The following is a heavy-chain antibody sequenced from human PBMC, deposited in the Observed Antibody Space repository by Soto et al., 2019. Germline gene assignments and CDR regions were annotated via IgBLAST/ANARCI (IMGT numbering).Heavy chain of an antibody. D-gene: IGHD3-3*01. Sequence: PSETLSLTCAVYGGSFSGYYWSWIRQPPGKGLEWIGEINHSGSTNYNPSLKSRVTISVDTSKNQFSLKLSSVTAADTAVYYCARGKYVLRFLEWLPPAGLYYDYWGQGTLVTVSS. CDR1: GGSFSGYY. CDR3: ARGKYVLRFLEWLPPAGLYYDY. J-gene: IGHJ4*02. V-gene: IGHV4-34*01. CDR2: INHSGST.